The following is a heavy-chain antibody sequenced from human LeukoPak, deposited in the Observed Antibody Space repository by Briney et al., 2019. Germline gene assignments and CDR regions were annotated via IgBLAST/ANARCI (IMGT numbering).Heavy chain of an antibody. CDR2: ISAYGNT. Sequence: ASVKVSCKASGYTFNNSDVHWVRQAPGQGLEWMGWISAYGNTNSAQKLQGRVTMTTDTSTSTAYMELRSLKSDDTAVYYCARGFVAPGPDYWGQGTLVTVSS. D-gene: IGHD5-12*01. CDR3: ARGFVAPGPDY. J-gene: IGHJ4*02. CDR1: GYTFNNSD. V-gene: IGHV1-18*01.